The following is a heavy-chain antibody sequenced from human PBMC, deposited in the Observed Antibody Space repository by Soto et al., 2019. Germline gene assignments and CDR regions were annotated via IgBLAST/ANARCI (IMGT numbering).Heavy chain of an antibody. CDR2: ISYDGSNK. CDR3: AKDRHYDILTGRYYYGVDV. D-gene: IGHD3-9*01. J-gene: IGHJ6*02. V-gene: IGHV3-30*18. Sequence: VGSLRLSCAASGFTFSSYGMHWVRQAPGKGLEWVAVISYDGSNKYYADSVKGRFTISRDNSKNTPYLQMNSLRAEDTAVYYCAKDRHYDILTGRYYYGVDVWGQGTTVTVSS. CDR1: GFTFSSYG.